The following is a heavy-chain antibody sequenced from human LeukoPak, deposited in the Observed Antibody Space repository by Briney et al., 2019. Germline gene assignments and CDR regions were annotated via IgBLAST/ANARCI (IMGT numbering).Heavy chain of an antibody. Sequence: SETLSLTCAVSSDSIIGTNGWTWVRQPPGKGLEWIGEVFHAGNTNYNPSFKSRVTISVDKSKNQFSLSLSYMTGADTAVYHRARTYCSGADCFFSDIWGQGTMVIVSS. CDR2: VFHAGNT. V-gene: IGHV4-4*02. J-gene: IGHJ3*02. CDR1: SDSIIGTNG. CDR3: ARTYCSGADCFFSDI. D-gene: IGHD2-21*02.